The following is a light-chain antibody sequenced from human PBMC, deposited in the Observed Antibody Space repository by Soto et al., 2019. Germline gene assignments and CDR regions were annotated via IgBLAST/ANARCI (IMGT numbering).Light chain of an antibody. CDR3: QSYDINTHVV. V-gene: IGLV6-57*04. Sequence: NFMLTQPHSVSESPGKTVSVSCTRSSGSIASNYVQWYQQRPGSAPTLVLYENNRRPSGVPDRFSGSIDSSSNSASLSISGLKTEDEADYYGQSYDINTHVVFGGGTKLTVL. CDR2: ENN. J-gene: IGLJ2*01. CDR1: SGSIASNY.